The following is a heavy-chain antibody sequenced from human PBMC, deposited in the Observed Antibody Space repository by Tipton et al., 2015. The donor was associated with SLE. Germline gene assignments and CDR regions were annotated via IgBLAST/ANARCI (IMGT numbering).Heavy chain of an antibody. CDR2: INTNTGNP. J-gene: IGHJ2*01. CDR1: GYTFTRYT. D-gene: IGHD1-26*01. V-gene: IGHV7-4-1*02. Sequence: QLVQSGSELKKPGASVKVSCKASGYTFTRYTMNWVRQAPGQGLEWMGWINTNTGNPTYAQGFTGGFVFTLDTSVSTAYLQISSLKAEDTAVYYCARSGSYPDWYFDLWGRGTLVTVSS. CDR3: ARSGSYPDWYFDL.